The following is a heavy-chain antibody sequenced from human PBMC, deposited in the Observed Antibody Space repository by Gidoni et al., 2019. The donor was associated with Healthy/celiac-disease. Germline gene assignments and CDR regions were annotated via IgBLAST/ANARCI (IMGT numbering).Heavy chain of an antibody. CDR2: IYSGGST. D-gene: IGHD3-22*01. V-gene: IGHV3-53*01. Sequence: EVQLVESGGGLIQPGGSLRLSCAASGFTVSSNYMSWVRQAPGKGLEWVSVIYSGGSTYYADSVKGRFTISRDNSKNTLYLQMNSLRAEDTAVYYCARDLTDYESYYYYYGMDVWGQGTTVTVSS. CDR1: GFTVSSNY. CDR3: ARDLTDYESYYYYYGMDV. J-gene: IGHJ6*02.